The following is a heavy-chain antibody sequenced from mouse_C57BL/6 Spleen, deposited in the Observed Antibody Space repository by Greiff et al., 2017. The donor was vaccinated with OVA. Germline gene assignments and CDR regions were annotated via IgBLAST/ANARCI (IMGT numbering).Heavy chain of an antibody. CDR2: IDPEAGET. D-gene: IGHD2-4*01. V-gene: IGHV14-2*01. CDR1: GFNIKDYY. CDR3: ASYDYDYAMDY. Sequence: VQLQQSGAELVKPGASVKLSCPASGFNIKDYYMHWVKQRTEQGLEWIGRIDPEAGETKYSPKFQGKATITADTSSNTAYLQLSSLTSEDTAVYYCASYDYDYAMDYWGQGTSVTVSS. J-gene: IGHJ4*01.